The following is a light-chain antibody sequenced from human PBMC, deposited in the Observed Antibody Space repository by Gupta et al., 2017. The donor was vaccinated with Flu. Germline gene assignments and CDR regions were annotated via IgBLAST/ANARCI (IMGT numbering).Light chain of an antibody. Sequence: QSALTQPASVSGSPGQSITISCSGTSSDIGGYNYVSWYQQHPGKAPKLMIYEVSNRPSGVSNHFFGSKSGNTASLTISGLQAEDEADYYCSSYTSSSTQVFGTGTKVTVL. CDR3: SSYTSSSTQV. CDR2: EVS. V-gene: IGLV2-14*01. CDR1: SSDIGGYNY. J-gene: IGLJ1*01.